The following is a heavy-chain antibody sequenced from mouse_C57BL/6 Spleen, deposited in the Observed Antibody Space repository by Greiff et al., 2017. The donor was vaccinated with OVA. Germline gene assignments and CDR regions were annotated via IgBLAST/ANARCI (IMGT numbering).Heavy chain of an antibody. CDR1: GYTFTDYN. J-gene: IGHJ4*01. Sequence: VQLQQSGPELVKPGASVKIPCKASGYTFTDYNMDWVKQSHGKSLEWIGAINPNNGGTIYNQKFKGKATLTVDKSSSTAYMELRSLTSEDTAVYYCARDGTVVATGAMDYWGQGTSVTVSS. CDR3: ARDGTVVATGAMDY. CDR2: INPNNGGT. D-gene: IGHD1-1*01. V-gene: IGHV1-18*01.